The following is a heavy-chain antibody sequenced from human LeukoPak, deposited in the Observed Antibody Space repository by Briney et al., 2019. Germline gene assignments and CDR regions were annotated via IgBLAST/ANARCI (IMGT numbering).Heavy chain of an antibody. CDR3: AREQGGGDPLTTYYYYYMDV. V-gene: IGHV1-69*13. CDR1: GGTFSSYA. D-gene: IGHD2-21*02. J-gene: IGHJ6*03. Sequence: SVKVSCKASGGTFSSYAISWVRQAPGQGLEWMGGIIPIFGTANYAQKFQGRVTITADESTSTAYMELSRLRSDDTAVYYCAREQGGGDPLTTYYYYYMDVWGKGTTVTISS. CDR2: IIPIFGTA.